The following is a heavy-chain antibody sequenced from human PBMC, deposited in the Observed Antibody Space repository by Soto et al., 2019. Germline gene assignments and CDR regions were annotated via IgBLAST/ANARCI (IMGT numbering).Heavy chain of an antibody. D-gene: IGHD2-15*01. CDR1: GGSFSGYY. J-gene: IGHJ6*03. Sequence: PSETLSLTCAVYGGSFSGYYWSWIRQPPGKGLEWIGEINHSGSTNYNPSLKSRVTISVDTSKNQFSLKLSSVTAADTAVYYCARGRRGKLPVAATRSDLRYYMEVWGKGTTVTVSS. CDR2: INHSGST. V-gene: IGHV4-34*01. CDR3: ARGRRGKLPVAATRSDLRYYMEV.